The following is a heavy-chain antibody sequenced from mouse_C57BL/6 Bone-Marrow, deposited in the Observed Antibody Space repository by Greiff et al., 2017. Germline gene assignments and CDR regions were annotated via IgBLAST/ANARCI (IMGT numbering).Heavy chain of an antibody. CDR1: GYTFTSYW. Sequence: VQLQQSGAELVKPGASVKLSCKASGYTFTSYWMHWVKQRPGQGLEWIGMIHPNSGSTNYNEKFKSKATLTVDKSSSTAYMQLSSLTSEDAAVYYCARWGWLLRAYWGQGTLVTVSA. D-gene: IGHD2-3*01. V-gene: IGHV1-64*01. J-gene: IGHJ3*01. CDR2: IHPNSGST. CDR3: ARWGWLLRAY.